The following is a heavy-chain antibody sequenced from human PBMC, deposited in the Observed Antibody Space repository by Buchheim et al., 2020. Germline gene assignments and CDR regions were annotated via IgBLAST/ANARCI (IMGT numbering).Heavy chain of an antibody. J-gene: IGHJ5*02. CDR3: ARDRLRDGYNSNWFDP. D-gene: IGHD5-24*01. CDR1: GGSVSSGSYY. V-gene: IGHV4-61*01. CDR2: IYYSGST. Sequence: QVQLQESGPGLVKPSETLSLTCTVSGGSVSSGSYYWSWIRQPPGKGLEWIGYIYYSGSTNYNPSLKSRVTISVDKSKNQFSLKLSSVTAADTAVYYCARDRLRDGYNSNWFDPWGQGTL.